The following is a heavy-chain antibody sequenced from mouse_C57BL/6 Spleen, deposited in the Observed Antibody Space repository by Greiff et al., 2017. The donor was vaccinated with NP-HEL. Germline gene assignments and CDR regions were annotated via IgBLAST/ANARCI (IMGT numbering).Heavy chain of an antibody. V-gene: IGHV1-61*01. J-gene: IGHJ1*03. CDR3: AQLLLRNWYFDV. Sequence: QVHVKQPGAELVRPGSSVKLSCKASGYTFTSYWMDWVKQRPGQGLEWIGNIYPSDSETHYNQKFKDKATLTVDKSSSTAYMQLSSLTSEDSAVYYCAQLLLRNWYFDVWGTGTTVTVSS. CDR2: IYPSDSET. CDR1: GYTFTSYW. D-gene: IGHD1-1*01.